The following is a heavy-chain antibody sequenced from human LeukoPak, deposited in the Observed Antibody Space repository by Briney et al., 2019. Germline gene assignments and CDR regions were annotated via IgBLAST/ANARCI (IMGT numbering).Heavy chain of an antibody. CDR2: INQDGRVK. Sequence: GGSLRLSCAASGFTFEKYWMDWVRQAPGKGLEWVAQINQDGRVKQYVDSVKGRFTISRDNAKNLVSLQMSSLRAEDTAVYYCARGSDYSNGNIYEDDFEYWGQGNLVTVSS. CDR3: ARGSDYSNGNIYEDDFEY. D-gene: IGHD5-12*01. V-gene: IGHV3-7*01. CDR1: GFTFEKYW. J-gene: IGHJ4*02.